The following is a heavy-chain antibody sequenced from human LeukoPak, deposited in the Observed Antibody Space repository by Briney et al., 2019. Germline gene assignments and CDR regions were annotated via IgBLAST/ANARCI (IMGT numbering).Heavy chain of an antibody. CDR1: GFTFTTYW. CDR3: ARAIAAAGTPGVY. Sequence: GGSLRLSCAASGFTFTTYWMTWVRQAPGKGLEWVAVISYDGSNKYYADSVKGRFTISRDNSKNTLYLQMNSLRAEDTAVYYCARAIAAAGTPGVYWGQGTLVTVSS. D-gene: IGHD6-13*01. CDR2: ISYDGSNK. V-gene: IGHV3-30*03. J-gene: IGHJ4*02.